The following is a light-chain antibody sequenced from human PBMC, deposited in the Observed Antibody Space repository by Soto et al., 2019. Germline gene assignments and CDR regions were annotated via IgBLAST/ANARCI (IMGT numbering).Light chain of an antibody. V-gene: IGLV2-23*01. CDR2: AGS. CDR3: CSYAAGSTSVV. Sequence: QSVLTQPASVSGSPGQSITISCTGTSSDVGGYNLVSWYQQYPGKAPKLMIYAGSKRPSGVSNRFSGSKSGNTASLTISGLQAEDEADYYCCSYAAGSTSVVFGGGTKLTVL. J-gene: IGLJ2*01. CDR1: SSDVGGYNL.